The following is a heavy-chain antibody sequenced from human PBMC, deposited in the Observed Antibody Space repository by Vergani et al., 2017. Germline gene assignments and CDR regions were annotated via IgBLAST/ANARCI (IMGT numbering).Heavy chain of an antibody. J-gene: IGHJ6*02. D-gene: IGHD5-18*01. Sequence: QVQLQESGPGLVKPSQTLSLTCTVSGGSISSGSYYWSWIRQPAGKGLEWIGRIYTSGSTHYNSSIKSRVTISVDTSKNQFSLKLRSVTAADTAVYYCARDTTPPSGDSYGYGGYYYYGMDVWGQGTTVTVSS. CDR1: GGSISSGSYY. CDR3: ARDTTPPSGDSYGYGGYYYYGMDV. CDR2: IYTSGST. V-gene: IGHV4-61*02.